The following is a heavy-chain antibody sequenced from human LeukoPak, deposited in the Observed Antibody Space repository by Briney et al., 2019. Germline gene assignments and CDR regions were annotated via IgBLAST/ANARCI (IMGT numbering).Heavy chain of an antibody. V-gene: IGHV1-69*04. CDR2: IIPILGIA. CDR3: ARVQVPYYYGSGSYYPTDY. D-gene: IGHD3-10*01. Sequence: SVKVSCKASGGTFSSYAISWVRQAPGQGLEWMGRIIPILGIANYAQKFQGRVTITADKSTSTAYMELSSLRSEDTAVYYCARVQVPYYYGSGSYYPTDYWGQGTLVTVSS. CDR1: GGTFSSYA. J-gene: IGHJ4*02.